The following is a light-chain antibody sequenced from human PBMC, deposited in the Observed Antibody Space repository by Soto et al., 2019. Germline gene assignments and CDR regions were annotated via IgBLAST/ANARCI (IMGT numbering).Light chain of an antibody. CDR3: QSYDSSLTASYV. CDR1: SSNIGSNT. CDR2: SNN. Sequence: QSVLTQPPSASGTPGQRVTISCSGSSSNIGSNTVNWYQQLPGTAPKLLIYSNNQRPSGVPDRFSGSKSGTSASLAISGLQSEDEADYYCQSYDSSLTASYVFGTGTKLTVL. V-gene: IGLV1-44*01. J-gene: IGLJ1*01.